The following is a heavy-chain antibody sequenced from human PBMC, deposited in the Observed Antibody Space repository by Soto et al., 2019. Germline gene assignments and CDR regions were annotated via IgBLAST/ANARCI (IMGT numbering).Heavy chain of an antibody. V-gene: IGHV1-2*02. J-gene: IGHJ4*02. CDR2: INPNSGGT. Sequence: ASVKVSCKASGYTFTGYYMHWVRQAPGQGLEWMGWINPNSGGTNYAQKFQGRVTMIRDTSISTAYMELSRLRSDDTAVYYCAREDTAMVTAVDYWGQGTLVTVSS. CDR1: GYTFTGYY. CDR3: AREDTAMVTAVDY. D-gene: IGHD5-18*01.